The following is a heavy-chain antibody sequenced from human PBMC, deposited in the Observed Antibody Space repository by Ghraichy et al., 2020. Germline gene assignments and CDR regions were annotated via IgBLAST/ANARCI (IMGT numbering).Heavy chain of an antibody. J-gene: IGHJ4*02. CDR2: IGGTSKTI. V-gene: IGHV3-48*02. Sequence: GGSLRLSCVASGFTFSSYSMNWVRQAPGKGPEWVSYIGGTSKTISYADSVRGRFTISRDNARNSVYLQINSLRDDDTAVYYCVRDVAWQFDYWGQGYLVTVSS. CDR1: GFTFSSYS. D-gene: IGHD5-12*01. CDR3: VRDVAWQFDY.